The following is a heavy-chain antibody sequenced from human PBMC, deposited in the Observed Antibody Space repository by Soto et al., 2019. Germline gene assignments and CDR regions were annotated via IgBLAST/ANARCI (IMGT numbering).Heavy chain of an antibody. V-gene: IGHV1-2*04. CDR3: ARHYYDSSGYRDGLWAFDI. CDR1: GGTFSSYA. CDR2: INPNSGGT. Sequence: ASVKVSCKASGGTFSSYAISWVRQAPGQGLEWMGWINPNSGGTNYAQKFQGWVTMTRDTSISTAYMELSRLRSDDTAVYYCARHYYDSSGYRDGLWAFDIWGQGTMVTVSS. D-gene: IGHD3-22*01. J-gene: IGHJ3*02.